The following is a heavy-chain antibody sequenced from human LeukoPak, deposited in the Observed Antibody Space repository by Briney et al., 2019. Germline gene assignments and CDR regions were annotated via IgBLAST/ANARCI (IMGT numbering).Heavy chain of an antibody. J-gene: IGHJ4*02. D-gene: IGHD3-22*01. Sequence: GGSLRLSCAVSGFTFSSNYMSWVRQAPGKGLEWVSVIYSGGSTYYADSVKGRFTVSRDNSKNMLYLQMNSLRVEDTAVYYCAGDTSGYYYVNYWGQGTLVTVSS. CDR1: GFTFSSNY. V-gene: IGHV3-53*01. CDR2: IYSGGST. CDR3: AGDTSGYYYVNY.